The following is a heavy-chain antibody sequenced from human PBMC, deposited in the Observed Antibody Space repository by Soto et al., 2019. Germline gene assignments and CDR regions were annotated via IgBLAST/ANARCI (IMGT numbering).Heavy chain of an antibody. V-gene: IGHV3-66*01. CDR2: IYSGGST. Sequence: GGSLRLSCAASGIDASVNFMTWVRQAPGKGLEWVSVIYSGGSTYYADSVKGRFTISRDNSKNTLYLQMNSLRAEDTAVYYCARDRAVAGPYYYYGMDVWGQGTTVTSP. CDR1: GIDASVNF. J-gene: IGHJ6*02. CDR3: ARDRAVAGPYYYYGMDV. D-gene: IGHD6-19*01.